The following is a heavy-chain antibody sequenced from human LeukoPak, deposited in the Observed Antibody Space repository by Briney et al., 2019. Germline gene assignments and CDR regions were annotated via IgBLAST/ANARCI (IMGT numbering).Heavy chain of an antibody. J-gene: IGHJ6*02. Sequence: GGSLRLSCAASGFTFSSYWMSWVRQAPGKGLEWVANIKQDGSEKYYVDSVKGRFTISRDNAKNSLYLQMNSLGAEDTAVYYCARDPTYYDFWSGYYFDYYGMDVWGQGTTVTVSS. CDR2: IKQDGSEK. D-gene: IGHD3-3*01. V-gene: IGHV3-7*01. CDR1: GFTFSSYW. CDR3: ARDPTYYDFWSGYYFDYYGMDV.